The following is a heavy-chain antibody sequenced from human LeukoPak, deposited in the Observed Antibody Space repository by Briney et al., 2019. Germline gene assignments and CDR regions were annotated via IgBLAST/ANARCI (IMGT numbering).Heavy chain of an antibody. J-gene: IGHJ6*03. CDR1: GFTFRSYA. Sequence: GGSLRLSCAASGFTFRSYAMHWVRQAPGKGLEWMSVIPYDGSNKYFAESVKGRFTISRDNSKNTLYLQMNSLRPEDTAVYYCARGQRAHVEWSYYMDVWGKGTTVTVSS. D-gene: IGHD3-3*01. CDR2: IPYDGSNK. CDR3: ARGQRAHVEWSYYMDV. V-gene: IGHV3-30*04.